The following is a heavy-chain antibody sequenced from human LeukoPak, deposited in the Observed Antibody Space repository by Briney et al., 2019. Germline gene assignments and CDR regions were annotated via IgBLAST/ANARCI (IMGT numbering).Heavy chain of an antibody. CDR3: ARLATQWLPDY. CDR1: GFTFSSYW. V-gene: IGHV3-7*01. D-gene: IGHD6-19*01. Sequence: GGSLRLSCAASGFTFSSYWMSWVRQAPGKGLEWVANIKQDGSEKYYVDSVKGRFTISRDNAKNSLYLQMNSLSAEDTAVYYCARLATQWLPDYWGQGTLVTVSS. CDR2: IKQDGSEK. J-gene: IGHJ4*02.